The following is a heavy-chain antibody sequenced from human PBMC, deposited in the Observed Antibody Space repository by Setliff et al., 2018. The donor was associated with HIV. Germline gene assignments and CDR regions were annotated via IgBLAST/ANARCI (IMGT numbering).Heavy chain of an antibody. CDR1: GGSISSGYY. D-gene: IGHD3-10*02. CDR2: IYYSGST. Sequence: SETLSLTCTVSGGSISSGYYRTWIRQHPGKGLEWIGYIYYSGSTHYNPPLQSRVVISLDSSKNQFSLKLSSVTAADTAVYYCARVVQSNSCPFDSWGQGTLVTVSS. J-gene: IGHJ4*02. V-gene: IGHV4-31*03. CDR3: ARVVQSNSCPFDS.